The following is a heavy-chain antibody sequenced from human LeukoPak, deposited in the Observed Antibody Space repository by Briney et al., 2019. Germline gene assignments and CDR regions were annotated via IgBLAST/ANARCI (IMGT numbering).Heavy chain of an antibody. CDR1: GFTFSSYG. Sequence: GSLRLSCAASGFTFSSYGMHWVRQPPGKGLEWIGSIYYSGSTYYNPSLKSRVTISVDTSKNQFSLKLSSVTAADTAVYYCARLGAEGEYYYYYYMDVWGKGTTVTVSS. V-gene: IGHV4-39*01. CDR2: IYYSGST. CDR3: ARLGAEGEYYYYYYMDV. J-gene: IGHJ6*03. D-gene: IGHD3-10*01.